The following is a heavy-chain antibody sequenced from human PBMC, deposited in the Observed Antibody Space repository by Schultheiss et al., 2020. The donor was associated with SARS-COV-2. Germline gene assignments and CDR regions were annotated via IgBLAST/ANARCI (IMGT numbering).Heavy chain of an antibody. J-gene: IGHJ4*02. CDR3: ASYYYDSSGYFDY. D-gene: IGHD3-22*01. CDR1: GGSISSYY. CDR2: IYYSGST. V-gene: IGHV4-59*06. Sequence: SQTLSLTCTVSGGSISSYYWSWIRQPAGKGLEWIGYIYYSGSTYYNPSLKSRVTISVDTSKNQFSLKLSSVTAADTAVYYCASYYYDSSGYFDYWGQGTLVTVSS.